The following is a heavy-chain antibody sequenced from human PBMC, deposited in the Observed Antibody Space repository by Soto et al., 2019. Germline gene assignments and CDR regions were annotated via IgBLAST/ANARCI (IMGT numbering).Heavy chain of an antibody. V-gene: IGHV4-59*01. J-gene: IGHJ5*02. CDR2: IYYSGST. CDR1: GGSISSYY. CDR3: ARESYSSCWYAGWFDP. Sequence: PSETLSLTCTVSGGSISSYYWSWIRQPPGKGLEWIGYIYYSGSTNYNPSLKSRVTISVDTSKNQFSLKLSSVTAADTAVYYCARESYSSCWYAGWFDPWGQGTLVTVSS. D-gene: IGHD6-13*01.